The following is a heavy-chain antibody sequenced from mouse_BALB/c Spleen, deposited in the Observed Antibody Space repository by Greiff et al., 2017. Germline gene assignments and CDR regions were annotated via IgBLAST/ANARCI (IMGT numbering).Heavy chain of an antibody. J-gene: IGHJ2*01. Sequence: VQLQQPGAELVMPGASVKMSCKASGYTFTDYWMHWVKQRPGQGLEWIGAIDTSDSYTSYNQKFKGKATLTVDESSSTAYMQLSSLTSEDSAVYYCARTARSYYLDDWGQGTTLTVSS. CDR2: IDTSDSYT. V-gene: IGHV1-69*01. D-gene: IGHD1-2*01. CDR3: ARTARSYYLDD. CDR1: GYTFTDYW.